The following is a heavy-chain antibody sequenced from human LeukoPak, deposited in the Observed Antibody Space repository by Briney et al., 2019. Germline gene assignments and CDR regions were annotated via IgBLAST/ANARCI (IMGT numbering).Heavy chain of an antibody. CDR1: GFSVSGYW. CDR2: INSDGTTT. CDR3: ARVSPYRVARLGALDI. V-gene: IGHV3-74*01. J-gene: IGHJ3*02. D-gene: IGHD3-16*02. Sequence: PGGSLRLSCAASGFSVSGYWMHWVRQAPGKGLVWASRINSDGTTTDYADSVKGRVTVSRDNGRNTVYLQMSSLRADDTAIYYCARVSPYRVARLGALDIWGQGTKVTVSS.